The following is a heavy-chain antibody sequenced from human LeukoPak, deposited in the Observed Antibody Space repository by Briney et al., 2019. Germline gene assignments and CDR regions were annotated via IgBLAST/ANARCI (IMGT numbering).Heavy chain of an antibody. D-gene: IGHD2-15*01. CDR1: EFTFGKYW. Sequence: GGSLRLSCVASEFTFGKYWMSWVRQAPGKGLEWVANIKLDGSEKNYVDSVKGRFTISRDNAKNSLYLQMNSLRAEDTAVYYCARDPFCSGGSCYPNFYGMDVWGQGTTVTVSS. CDR3: ARDPFCSGGSCYPNFYGMDV. CDR2: IKLDGSEK. J-gene: IGHJ6*02. V-gene: IGHV3-7*03.